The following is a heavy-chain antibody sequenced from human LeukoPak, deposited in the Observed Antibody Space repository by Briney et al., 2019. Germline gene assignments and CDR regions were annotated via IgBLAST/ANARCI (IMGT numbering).Heavy chain of an antibody. V-gene: IGHV3-21*01. D-gene: IGHD2-15*01. CDR2: ISSGGNLI. CDR3: ASGGLSCSGGTCYS. Sequence: GGSLRLSCAASGFTFSNYNMNWVRQAPGKGLEWVSSISSGGNLIYYAHSVKGGFTISRDKAKNSLYMQMNSLRAEDTAVYYCASGGLSCSGGTCYSWGQGTLVTVSS. J-gene: IGHJ4*02. CDR1: GFTFSNYN.